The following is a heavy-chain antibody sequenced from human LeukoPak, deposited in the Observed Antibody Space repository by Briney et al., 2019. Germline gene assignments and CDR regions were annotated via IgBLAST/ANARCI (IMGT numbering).Heavy chain of an antibody. V-gene: IGHV1-18*01. CDR1: GYTFTSYG. Sequence: ASVKVSCKASGYTFTSYGISWVRQAPGQGLEWMGWISAYNGNTNYAQKLQGRVTMTTDTSTSTAYMELRSLRSDDPAVYYCAQILPRLARGSSWEIYYYYYYGMDVWGQGTTVTVSS. CDR3: AQILPRLARGSSWEIYYYYYYGMDV. D-gene: IGHD6-13*01. J-gene: IGHJ6*02. CDR2: ISAYNGNT.